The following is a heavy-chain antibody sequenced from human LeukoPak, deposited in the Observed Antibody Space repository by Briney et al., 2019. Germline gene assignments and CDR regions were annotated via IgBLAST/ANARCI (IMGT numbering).Heavy chain of an antibody. D-gene: IGHD2-15*01. Sequence: GGSLRLSCAASGFTFSSYAMGWVRQAPGKGLEWASVICDGGSTTNYAKSVKGRFTISRDDSTDTLYLQMNSLRADDTAVYYCAKQRRNSCYSASDFWGQGTLVTVSS. J-gene: IGHJ4*02. CDR2: ICDGGSTT. CDR3: AKQRRNSCYSASDF. CDR1: GFTFSSYA. V-gene: IGHV3-23*01.